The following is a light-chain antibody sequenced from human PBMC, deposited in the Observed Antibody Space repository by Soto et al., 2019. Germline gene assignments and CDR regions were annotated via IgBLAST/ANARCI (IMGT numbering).Light chain of an antibody. J-gene: IGKJ4*01. CDR2: GES. Sequence: DIVLTQSPATLSLSPGESDTLSCRASQSVRSYLAWYPQKPGQSPSLLVYGESNRATGLPARFSGSGSGTVFTLTISILEPEDFAVYYCQQRSNWPQTFGRGTKVDIK. V-gene: IGKV3-11*01. CDR1: QSVRSY. CDR3: QQRSNWPQT.